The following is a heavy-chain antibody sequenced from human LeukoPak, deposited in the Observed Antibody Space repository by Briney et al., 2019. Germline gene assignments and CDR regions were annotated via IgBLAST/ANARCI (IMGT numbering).Heavy chain of an antibody. V-gene: IGHV1-2*02. J-gene: IGHJ4*02. D-gene: IGHD3-10*01. CDR3: ARTSMVRGVIIGFDY. CDR2: INPNSGGT. Sequence: VASVKVSCKASGYTFTGYYMHWVRQAPGQGLEWMGWINPNSGGTNYAQKFQGRVTMTRDTSISTAYMELSRLRSDDTAVYYCARTSMVRGVIIGFDYWGQGTLVTVSS. CDR1: GYTFTGYY.